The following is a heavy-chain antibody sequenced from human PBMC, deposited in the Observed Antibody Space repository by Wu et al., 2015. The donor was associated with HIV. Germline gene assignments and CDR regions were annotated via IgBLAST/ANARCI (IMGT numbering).Heavy chain of an antibody. CDR1: GYSLTELS. CDR2: FDPEDGET. Sequence: QVQLVQSGAEVQKPGASVKVSCKVSGYSLTELSMHWVRQAPGKGLDWMGSFDPEDGETFYAQKFQGRITMSEDTSTDTAYMELSSLRSEDTAVYYCATLYPKFGVVVVAAPWGQGTLVTVSS. J-gene: IGHJ5*02. CDR3: ATLYPKFGVVVVAAP. V-gene: IGHV1-24*01. D-gene: IGHD2-15*01.